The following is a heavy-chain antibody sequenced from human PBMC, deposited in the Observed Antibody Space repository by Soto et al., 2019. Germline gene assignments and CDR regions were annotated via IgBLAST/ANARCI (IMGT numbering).Heavy chain of an antibody. CDR3: AKDRFKDNFDRSGLDR. CDR2: LSFDGHHK. V-gene: IGHV3-30*18. CDR1: GFTFSSHG. D-gene: IGHD1-20*01. Sequence: GGSLRLSCSASGFTFSSHGMHWIRQAPGKGLEWVAVLSFDGHHKYFADSVKGRFTISRDNSRSTLYLHMNSLRVEDTAVYYCAKDRFKDNFDRSGLDRWGQGNLVTVSS. J-gene: IGHJ5*02.